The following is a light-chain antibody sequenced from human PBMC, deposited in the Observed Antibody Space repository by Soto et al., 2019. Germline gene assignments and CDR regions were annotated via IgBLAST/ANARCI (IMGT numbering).Light chain of an antibody. CDR3: SSYTSSSTLEYV. V-gene: IGLV2-14*01. J-gene: IGLJ1*01. Sequence: QSALTQPASVSGSPGQSITISCTGTSSDVGGYNYVSRYQQHPGKAPKLMIYDVSNRPSGVSNRFSGSKSSNTASLTISGLQAEDEADYYCSSYTSSSTLEYVFGTGTKVTVL. CDR1: SSDVGGYNY. CDR2: DVS.